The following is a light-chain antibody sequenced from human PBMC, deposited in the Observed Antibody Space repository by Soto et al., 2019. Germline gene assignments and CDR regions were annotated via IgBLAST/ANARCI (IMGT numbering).Light chain of an antibody. Sequence: DIQMTQSPASVSASVGDRVTITCRASQGISSWLAWYQQKPGKAPKLLIYAASSLQSGLPSRLSGSGSGTVFTLTISILQHDYFASYHCHQANRCPLTFGEGTRLEIK. CDR3: HQANRCPLT. J-gene: IGKJ5*01. CDR2: AAS. V-gene: IGKV1-12*01. CDR1: QGISSW.